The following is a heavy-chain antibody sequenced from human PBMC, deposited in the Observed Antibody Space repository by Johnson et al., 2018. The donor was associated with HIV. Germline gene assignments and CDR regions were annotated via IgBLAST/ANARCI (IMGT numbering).Heavy chain of an antibody. CDR1: GFTVSSNY. CDR3: ARGPFDFWVRGAFDI. V-gene: IGHV3-11*04. CDR2: ISSSGSTI. Sequence: QVQLVESGGGLVKPGGSLRLSCAASGFTVSSNYMSWVRQAPGKGLEWVSYISSSGSTIYYADSVKGRFTISRDNAKNSLYLQMNSLRAEDTAVYYCARGPFDFWVRGAFDIWGQGTMVTVSS. D-gene: IGHD3-3*01. J-gene: IGHJ3*02.